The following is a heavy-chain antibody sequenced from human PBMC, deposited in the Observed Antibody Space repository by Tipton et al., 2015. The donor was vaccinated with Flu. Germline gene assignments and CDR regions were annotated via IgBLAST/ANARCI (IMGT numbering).Heavy chain of an antibody. CDR1: GEALSNGGAY. Sequence: GEALSNGGAYWTWIRQHPGKGLEWIGSIYYSGSTYYNPSLESRLTISVDTSKSQFSLKLNSVTAADTAVYYCARDQGFGGGLAYDYYTMDVWGQGTTVTVSS. D-gene: IGHD3-10*01. V-gene: IGHV4-31*02. J-gene: IGHJ6*02. CDR2: IYYSGST. CDR3: ARDQGFGGGLAYDYYTMDV.